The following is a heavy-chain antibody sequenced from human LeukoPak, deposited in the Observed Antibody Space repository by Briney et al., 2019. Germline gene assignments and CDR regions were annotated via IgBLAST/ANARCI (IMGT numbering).Heavy chain of an antibody. CDR1: GFTFSSYE. D-gene: IGHD3-22*01. Sequence: PGGSLRLSCAASGFTFSSYEMNWVRQAPGKGLKWVSYISSSGSTIYYADSVRGRFTISRDNVKNSLYLQMNSLRAEDTAVYYCARGFRGWHAEGFDYWGQGTLVTVSS. CDR2: ISSSGSTI. CDR3: ARGFRGWHAEGFDY. J-gene: IGHJ4*01. V-gene: IGHV3-48*03.